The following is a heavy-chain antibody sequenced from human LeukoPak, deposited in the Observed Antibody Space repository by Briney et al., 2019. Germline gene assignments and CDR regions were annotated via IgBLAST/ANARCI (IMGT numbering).Heavy chain of an antibody. D-gene: IGHD1-1*01. Sequence: GGSLRLSCAASGFTFSSYDMSWVRQAPGKGLEWASSITTSGGSTFYADSVMGRLTISRDNSRNTLYLQMNSLSAEDTAIYYCAKRGNPTVGHHYLDVWGKGTTVSVSS. J-gene: IGHJ6*03. V-gene: IGHV3-23*01. CDR3: AKRGNPTVGHHYLDV. CDR2: ITTSGGST. CDR1: GFTFSSYD.